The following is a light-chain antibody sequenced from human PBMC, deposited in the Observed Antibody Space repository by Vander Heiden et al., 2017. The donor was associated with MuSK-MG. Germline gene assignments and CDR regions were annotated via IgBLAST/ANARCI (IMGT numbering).Light chain of an antibody. CDR3: QQYDSTPHT. V-gene: IGKV4-1*01. CDR1: QSVLYSSNNKNY. CDR2: WAS. Sequence: DIVMTQSPDSLAVSLGERATINCKSSQSVLYSSNNKNYLAWYQQKPGQPPKLLIYWASTRESGVPDRFSGSGSGTDFTLTISSLQAEDMAVYYCQQYDSTPHTFGGGTKVEIK. J-gene: IGKJ4*01.